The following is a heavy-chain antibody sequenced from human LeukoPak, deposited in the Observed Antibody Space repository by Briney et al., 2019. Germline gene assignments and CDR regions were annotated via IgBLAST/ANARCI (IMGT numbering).Heavy chain of an antibody. CDR2: IYYSGST. V-gene: IGHV4-31*03. Sequence: PSETLSLTCTVSGGSISSGGYYWSWIRQHPGKGLEWIGYIYYSGSTYYNPSLKSRVTISVDTSKNQFSLKLSSVTAADTAVYYCARDLKGAAAAPFDYWGQGTLVTVSS. D-gene: IGHD6-13*01. J-gene: IGHJ4*02. CDR3: ARDLKGAAAAPFDY. CDR1: GGSISSGGYY.